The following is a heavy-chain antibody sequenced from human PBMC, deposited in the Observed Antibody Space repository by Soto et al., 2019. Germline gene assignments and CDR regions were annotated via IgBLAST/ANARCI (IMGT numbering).Heavy chain of an antibody. CDR1: EFTFSTYA. Sequence: PGGSLRLSCAASEFTFSTYAMSWVRQAPGKGLEWVSSIGSGGSPTYYADSVKGRFTISRDNSKNTLYLQMNSLRAEGTAVYYCAKGALSTYFDWGQGTLVTVSS. V-gene: IGHV3-23*01. CDR2: IGSGGSPT. CDR3: AKGALSTYFD. J-gene: IGHJ4*02. D-gene: IGHD3-9*01.